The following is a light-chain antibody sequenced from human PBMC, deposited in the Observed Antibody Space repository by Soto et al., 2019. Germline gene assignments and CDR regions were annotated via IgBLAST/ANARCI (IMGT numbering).Light chain of an antibody. CDR2: GAA. Sequence: EIVLTQSPGTLSLSPGERATLSCRASQSVSSTYFAWYQQKPGQALRLLIYGAASRATGIPDRFSGSGSGTDFTLTISRLEPEDFAVYYCQQDGSSPPTFGQGTKLEIK. V-gene: IGKV3-20*01. CDR3: QQDGSSPPT. J-gene: IGKJ2*01. CDR1: QSVSSTY.